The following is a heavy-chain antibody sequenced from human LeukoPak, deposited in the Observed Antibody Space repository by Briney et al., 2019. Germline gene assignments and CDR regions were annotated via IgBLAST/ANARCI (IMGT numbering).Heavy chain of an antibody. CDR1: GFRFSDFG. V-gene: IGHV3-33*06. CDR3: AKGDNYKPLYFDN. D-gene: IGHD1-20*01. CDR2: IWYDRSKK. J-gene: IGHJ4*02. Sequence: GGSLRLSCAASGFRFSDFGMHWVRQAPGKGLEWVAVIWYDRSKKFYTDSVEGRFTISSDNSKNTLFLQMNSLRDEDTAVYYCAKGDNYKPLYFDNWGQGSLVTVTA.